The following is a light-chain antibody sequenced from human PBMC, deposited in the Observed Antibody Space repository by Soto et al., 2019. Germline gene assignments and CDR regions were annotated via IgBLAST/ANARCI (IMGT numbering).Light chain of an antibody. CDR1: QSVGIN. CDR2: GAS. CDR3: QQYNDWPRT. Sequence: TLSLGTLSLSPGERATLSCRASQSVGINVAWYQQKPGQAPRLLIYGASTRATGSPDRFSASGSATEFTLTISSLLSEDLAVYYCQQYNDWPRTFGQGAKVDIK. V-gene: IGKV3-15*01. J-gene: IGKJ1*01.